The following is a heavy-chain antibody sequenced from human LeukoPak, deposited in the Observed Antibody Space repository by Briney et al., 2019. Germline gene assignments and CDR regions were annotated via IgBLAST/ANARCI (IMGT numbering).Heavy chain of an antibody. CDR3: ARSGAAAGFGFDY. D-gene: IGHD6-13*01. Sequence: ASVKVSCKASGYTFTSYDINWVRRATGQGLEWMGWMNPNSGNTGYAQKFQGRVTITRNTSISTAYMELSSLRSEDTAVYYCARSGAAAGFGFDYWGQGTLVTVSS. J-gene: IGHJ4*02. V-gene: IGHV1-8*03. CDR1: GYTFTSYD. CDR2: MNPNSGNT.